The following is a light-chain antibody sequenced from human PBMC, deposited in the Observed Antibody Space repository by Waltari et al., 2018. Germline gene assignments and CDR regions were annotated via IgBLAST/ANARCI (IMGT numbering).Light chain of an antibody. CDR1: RSNIGHNY. Sequence: QSVLTQPPSASGTPGQRVTMSCSGSRSNIGHNYVYWYQQPPGTAPKLLIYRNNQRPSGVPDRFSGSKSGTSASLAISGLRSEDEADYYCAAWDDSLSGRVFGGGTKVTVL. J-gene: IGLJ3*02. CDR2: RNN. V-gene: IGLV1-47*01. CDR3: AAWDDSLSGRV.